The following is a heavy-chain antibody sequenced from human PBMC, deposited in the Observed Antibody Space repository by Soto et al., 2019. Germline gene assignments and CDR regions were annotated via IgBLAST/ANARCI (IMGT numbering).Heavy chain of an antibody. CDR2: MNPNSGNT. V-gene: IGHV1-8*01. CDR1: GYTFNSYD. J-gene: IGHJ3*02. Sequence: ASVKVSCKASGYTFNSYDIYWARQATGQGLEWMGWMNPNSGNTGYAQKFQGRVTMTRNTSISTAYMELSSLRSEDTAVYYCARFQDMITFGGVIALDAFDIWGQGTMVTVSS. CDR3: ARFQDMITFGGVIALDAFDI. D-gene: IGHD3-16*02.